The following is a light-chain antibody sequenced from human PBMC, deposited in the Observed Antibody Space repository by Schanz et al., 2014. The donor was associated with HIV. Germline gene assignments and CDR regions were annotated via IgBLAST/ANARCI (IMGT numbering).Light chain of an antibody. CDR2: DVS. CDR1: SSDIGAYNY. J-gene: IGLJ1*01. Sequence: QSALTQPASVSGSLGQSITISCTGTSSDIGAYNYVSWYRQHPGKAPQLMIYDVSHRPSGISSRFSGSKSGNTASLTVSGLQAEDEADYYCSSYSSESSPYVFGTGTKLTVL. CDR3: SSYSSESSPYV. V-gene: IGLV2-14*03.